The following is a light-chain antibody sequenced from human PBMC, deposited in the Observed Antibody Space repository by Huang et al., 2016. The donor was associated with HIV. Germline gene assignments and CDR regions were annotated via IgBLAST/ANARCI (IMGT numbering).Light chain of an antibody. CDR1: QRVGNY. Sequence: IVLTQSPATLSWYPGERVTRSCRASQRVGNYIAWSQQHPGQSPKLLIYDTSTRATGTPVRFSGSGSGTDFTLTISSLESEDFAVYYCQQRSSGVTFGGGTKV. CDR2: DTS. CDR3: QQRSSGVT. J-gene: IGKJ4*01. V-gene: IGKV3-11*01.